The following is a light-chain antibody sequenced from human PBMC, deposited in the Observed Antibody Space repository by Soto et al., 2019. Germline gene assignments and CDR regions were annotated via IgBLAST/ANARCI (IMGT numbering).Light chain of an antibody. CDR1: QSISSR. CDR3: QQYNSYRT. J-gene: IGKJ5*01. Sequence: DIQMTQSPSTLSASVGDRVTITFTASQSISSRLAWYQQKPGKAPKLLIYKASSLESGVPSRFSGSGSGTEFILTISSLQPDDFATYYCQQYNSYRTFGQGTRLEIK. V-gene: IGKV1-5*03. CDR2: KAS.